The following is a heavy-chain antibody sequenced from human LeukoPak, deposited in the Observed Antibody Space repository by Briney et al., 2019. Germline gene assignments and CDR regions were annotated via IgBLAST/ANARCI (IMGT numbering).Heavy chain of an antibody. Sequence: PSETLSLTCAVYGGSFSGYYWSWIRQPPGKGLEWIGEINHSGSTNYNPSLKSRVTISVDTSKNQFSLKLSSVTAADTAVYYCARDVRGGSYYQNPTHFDYWGQGTLVTVSS. D-gene: IGHD1-26*01. J-gene: IGHJ4*02. CDR1: GGSFSGYY. CDR3: ARDVRGGSYYQNPTHFDY. V-gene: IGHV4-34*01. CDR2: INHSGST.